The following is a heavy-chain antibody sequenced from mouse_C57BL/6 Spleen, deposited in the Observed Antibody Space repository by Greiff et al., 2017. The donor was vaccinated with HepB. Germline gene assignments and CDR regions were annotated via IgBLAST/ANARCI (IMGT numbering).Heavy chain of an antibody. D-gene: IGHD1-1*01. CDR1: GYTFTSYW. CDR2: IDPSDSET. CDR3: ARSGSSWDYAMDY. J-gene: IGHJ4*01. V-gene: IGHV1-52*01. Sequence: QVQLQQPGAELVRPGSSVKLSCKASGYTFTSYWMHWVKQRPIQGLEWIGNIDPSDSETHYNQKFKDKATLTVDKSSSTAYMQLSSLTSEDSAVYYCARSGSSWDYAMDYWGQGTSVTVSS.